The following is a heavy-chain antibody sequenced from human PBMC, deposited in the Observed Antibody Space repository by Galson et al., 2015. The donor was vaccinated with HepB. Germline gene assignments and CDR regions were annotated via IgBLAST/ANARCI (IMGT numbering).Heavy chain of an antibody. J-gene: IGHJ4*02. CDR3: ARSPEVLRYFDWSRGYFDY. V-gene: IGHV5-51*03. CDR2: IYPGDSDT. CDR1: GYSFTSYW. D-gene: IGHD3-9*01. Sequence: QSGAEVKKPGESLKISCKGSGYSFTSYWIGWVRQMPGKGLEWMGIIYPGDSDTRYSPSFQGQVTISADKSISTAYLQWSSLKASDTAMYYCARSPEVLRYFDWSRGYFDYWGQGTLVTVSS.